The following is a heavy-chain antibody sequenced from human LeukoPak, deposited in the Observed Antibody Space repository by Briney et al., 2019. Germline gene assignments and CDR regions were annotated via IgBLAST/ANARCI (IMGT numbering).Heavy chain of an antibody. CDR2: IHYSGST. CDR1: GGSISSISSNN. J-gene: IGHJ5*02. D-gene: IGHD5-18*01. CDR3: ARLPTGYPNWFDT. Sequence: SETLSLTCAVSGGSISSISSNNWAWIRQPPGKGLELIAAIHYSGSTYYNPSFMSRVSISVDTSKNQFSLKLRSLTATDTAVYYCARLPTGYPNWFDTWGQGILVTVSS. V-gene: IGHV4-39*01.